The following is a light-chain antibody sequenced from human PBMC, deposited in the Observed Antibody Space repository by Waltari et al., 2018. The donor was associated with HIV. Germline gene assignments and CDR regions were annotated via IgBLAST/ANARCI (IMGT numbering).Light chain of an antibody. J-gene: IGKJ4*01. V-gene: IGKV3-11*01. Sequence: EIVLTQSPATLSLSPGERATISCRASQSIFNYLAWYQQKPGQAPRLLIHDASNRATGIPARFSGSGSGTDFTLTISSLETEDFAVYYCQQRNSWPLTFGGGTNVEI. CDR3: QQRNSWPLT. CDR2: DAS. CDR1: QSIFNY.